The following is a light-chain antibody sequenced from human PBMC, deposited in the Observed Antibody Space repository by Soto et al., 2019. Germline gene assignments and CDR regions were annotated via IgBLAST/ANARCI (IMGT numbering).Light chain of an antibody. V-gene: IGLV2-14*01. CDR1: GNDVGAYNY. J-gene: IGLJ3*02. Sequence: QSALTQPRSVSGSPGQSVTISCTGTGNDVGAYNYVSWYQQHPGRPPKLMIYEVSNRPSGVSFRFSGSKSGNTASLTISGLQAEDEGDYFCSSYTTSTTWLFGGGTKVTVL. CDR3: SSYTTSTTWL. CDR2: EVS.